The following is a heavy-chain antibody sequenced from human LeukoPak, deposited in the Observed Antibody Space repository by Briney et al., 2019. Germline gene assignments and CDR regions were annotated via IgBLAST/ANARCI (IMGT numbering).Heavy chain of an antibody. CDR1: GGSISSSSYY. V-gene: IGHV4-39*07. CDR3: ASCPWFGEDVGY. J-gene: IGHJ4*02. D-gene: IGHD3-10*01. CDR2: IHYSGST. Sequence: SETLSLTCTVSGGSISSSSYYWGWIRQPPGKGLECIGSIHYSGSTYYNPSLKSRVTISVDTSKNQFSLKLSSVTAADTAVYYCASCPWFGEDVGYWGQGTLVTVSS.